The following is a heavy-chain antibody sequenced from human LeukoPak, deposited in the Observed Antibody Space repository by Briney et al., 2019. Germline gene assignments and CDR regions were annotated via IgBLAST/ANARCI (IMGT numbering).Heavy chain of an antibody. V-gene: IGHV3-7*03. J-gene: IGHJ6*02. CDR1: GFTFSSYW. D-gene: IGHD5-12*01. CDR2: IKQDGSEK. CDR3: ARQGGYETYYYYGMDV. Sequence: GGSLRLSCAASGFTFSSYWMSWVRQAPGKGLEWVANIKQDGSEKYYVDSVKGRFTISRDNAKNSLYLQMNSLRAEDTAVYYCARQGGYETYYYYGMDVWGQGTTVTASS.